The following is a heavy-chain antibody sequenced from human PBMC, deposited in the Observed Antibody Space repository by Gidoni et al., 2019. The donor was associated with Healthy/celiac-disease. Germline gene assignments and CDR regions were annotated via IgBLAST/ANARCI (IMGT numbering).Heavy chain of an antibody. Sequence: GLEWVAVIWYDGSNKYFADSVKGRFTISRDNSKNTLYLQMNSLRAEDTAVYYCAREYDILTGSTFDYWGQGTLVTVSS. J-gene: IGHJ4*02. V-gene: IGHV3-33*01. CDR3: AREYDILTGSTFDY. D-gene: IGHD3-9*01. CDR2: IWYDGSNK.